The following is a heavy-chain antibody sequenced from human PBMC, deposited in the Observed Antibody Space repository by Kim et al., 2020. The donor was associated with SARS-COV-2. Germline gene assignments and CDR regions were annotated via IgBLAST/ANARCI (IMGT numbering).Heavy chain of an antibody. Sequence: GGSLRLSCAASGFTFSSYAMNWVRQAPGKGLEWVSAISGSGGSTYYGDSVKGRFTISRDNSRNTLYLQMNSLRAEDTAVYYCAIFPRSAMVRGDRMGYWGQGTLVTVSS. CDR2: ISGSGGST. CDR1: GFTFSSYA. D-gene: IGHD3-10*01. CDR3: AIFPRSAMVRGDRMGY. V-gene: IGHV3-23*01. J-gene: IGHJ4*02.